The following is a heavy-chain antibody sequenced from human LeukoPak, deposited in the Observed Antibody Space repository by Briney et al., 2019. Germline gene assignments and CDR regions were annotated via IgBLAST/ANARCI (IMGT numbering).Heavy chain of an antibody. Sequence: GGSLRLSCSASGFTFSSYAMRWVRQAPGKGLEWVAVISYDGSNKYYADSVKGRFTISRDNSKNTLYLQMNSLRAEDTAVYYCAREPQGEQWLVRFDYWGQGTLVTVSS. CDR1: GFTFSSYA. V-gene: IGHV3-30-3*01. J-gene: IGHJ4*02. CDR3: AREPQGEQWLVRFDY. CDR2: ISYDGSNK. D-gene: IGHD6-19*01.